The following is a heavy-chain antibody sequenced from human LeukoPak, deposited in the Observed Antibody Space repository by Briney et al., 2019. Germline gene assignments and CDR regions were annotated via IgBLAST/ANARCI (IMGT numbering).Heavy chain of an antibody. J-gene: IGHJ4*02. CDR2: ISSSGSTI. CDR1: GGSFSDYY. V-gene: IGHV3-11*04. Sequence: LSLTCAVYGGSFSDYYMSWIRQAPGKGLEWVSYISSSGSTIYYADSVKGRFTISRDNAKNSLYLQMNSLRAEDTAVYYCARDSWLVLEWGSYDYWGQGTLVTVSS. CDR3: ARDSWLVLEWGSYDY. D-gene: IGHD6-19*01.